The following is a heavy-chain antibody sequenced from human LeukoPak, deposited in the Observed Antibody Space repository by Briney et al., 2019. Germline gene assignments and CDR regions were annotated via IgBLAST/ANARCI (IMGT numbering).Heavy chain of an antibody. CDR1: GFSFNGYW. Sequence: GGSLRLSCAASGFSFNGYWMSWVRQAPGKGLEWVANIKQDGSEKYYVDSVKGRFTISRDNAKNSLYLQMNSLRAEDTAVYYCARDSSGYYSNDAFDIWGQGTMVTVSS. D-gene: IGHD3-22*01. CDR2: IKQDGSEK. J-gene: IGHJ3*02. CDR3: ARDSSGYYSNDAFDI. V-gene: IGHV3-7*01.